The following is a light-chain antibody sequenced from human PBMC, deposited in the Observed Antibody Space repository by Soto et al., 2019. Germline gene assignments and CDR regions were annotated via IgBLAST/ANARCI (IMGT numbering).Light chain of an antibody. CDR1: SSDVGGYNY. CDR2: EVN. V-gene: IGLV2-14*01. CDR3: SSYTNSNTWV. Sequence: QSALTQPASVSGSPGQSITISCTGTSSDVGGYNYVSWYQQHPGEAPKLMIYEVNNRPSGVSDRFSGCKSGNTASLTISGLQAEDEADYYCSSYTNSNTWVFGGGTKLTVL. J-gene: IGLJ3*02.